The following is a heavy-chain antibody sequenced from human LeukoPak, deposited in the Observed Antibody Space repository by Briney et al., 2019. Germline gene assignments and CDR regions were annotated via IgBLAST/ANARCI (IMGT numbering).Heavy chain of an antibody. CDR3: ARGSSSFVY. V-gene: IGHV4-61*02. CDR2: IYTSGST. J-gene: IGHJ4*02. CDR1: GGSISSGSYY. Sequence: SETLSLTCTVSGGSISSGSYYWRWIRQPSGKGLEWIGRIYTSGSTNYNPSLKSRVTITVDTSKNQFSLKLSSVTAGDTAVYYCARGSSSFVYWGQGTLVTVSS. D-gene: IGHD6-13*01.